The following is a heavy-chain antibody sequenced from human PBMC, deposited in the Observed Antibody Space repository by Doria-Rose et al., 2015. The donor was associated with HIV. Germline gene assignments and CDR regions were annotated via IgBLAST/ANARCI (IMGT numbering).Heavy chain of an antibody. Sequence: GPGLVKPSGTLSLTCAVSGGSISSSNWWSWVRQPPGKGLEWIGQIYHSGNTNHNPSLKSRVTISADKSKNQFSLKLTSVTAAGTAVYYCARDLGIQLWLGYWGQGTLVTVSS. CDR1: GGSISSSNW. CDR2: IYHSGNT. J-gene: IGHJ4*02. V-gene: IGHV4-4*02. D-gene: IGHD5-18*01. CDR3: ARDLGIQLWLGY.